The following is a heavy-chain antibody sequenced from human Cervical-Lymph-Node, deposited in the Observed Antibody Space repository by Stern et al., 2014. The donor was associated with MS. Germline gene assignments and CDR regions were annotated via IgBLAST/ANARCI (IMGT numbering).Heavy chain of an antibody. CDR3: ARLTAVAGTNWYFDL. CDR1: GYSISSSNW. J-gene: IGHJ2*01. Sequence: VQLVESGPGLVKPSDTLSLTCAVSGYSISSSNWWGWIRQPPGKGLEWIGDIYYSGSTYYNPSLKSRVTMSVDTSKNQFSLKLSSVTAVDTAVYYCARLTAVAGTNWYFDLWGRGTLVTVSS. V-gene: IGHV4-28*01. D-gene: IGHD6-19*01. CDR2: IYYSGST.